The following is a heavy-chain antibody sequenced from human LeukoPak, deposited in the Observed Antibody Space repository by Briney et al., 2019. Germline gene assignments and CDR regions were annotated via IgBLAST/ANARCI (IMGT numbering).Heavy chain of an antibody. CDR3: ARESLKDERAFDY. CDR1: GGSISSGGYY. Sequence: SQTLSLTCTVSGGSISSGGYYWSWIRQHPGKGLEWIGYIYYSGSTYYNPSLKSRVTISVDTSKNQFSLKLSPVTAADTAVYYCARESLKDERAFDYWGQGTLVTVSS. J-gene: IGHJ4*02. V-gene: IGHV4-31*03. D-gene: IGHD5-24*01. CDR2: IYYSGST.